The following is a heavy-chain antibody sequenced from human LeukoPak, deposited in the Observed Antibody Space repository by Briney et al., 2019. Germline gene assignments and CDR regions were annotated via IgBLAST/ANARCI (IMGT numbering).Heavy chain of an antibody. CDR1: GGSVSNHY. J-gene: IGHJ5*02. CDR2: IYSSGST. D-gene: IGHD3-10*02. V-gene: IGHV4-4*07. CDR3: ARELFPQGANCFDP. Sequence: SETLSLTCTVSGGSVSNHYWTWIRQPAGKGLEWIGRIYSSGSTNYHPSLKSRVTMSVDTSKNQFSLKLSSVTAADTAVYYCARELFPQGANCFDPWGQGTLVTVSS.